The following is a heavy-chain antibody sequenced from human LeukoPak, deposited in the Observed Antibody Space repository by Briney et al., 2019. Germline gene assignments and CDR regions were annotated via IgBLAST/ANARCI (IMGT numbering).Heavy chain of an antibody. CDR2: INPSGDST. Sequence: ASVKVSCKASGDTFTSYYMHWVRQAPGQGLEWMGLINPSGDSTSYAQKFQGRVTMTRDMPTDTVYMELSSLRSEDTAVYYCARERVGRLVAPFDYWGQGTLATVSS. CDR1: GDTFTSYY. D-gene: IGHD2-8*02. V-gene: IGHV1-46*01. J-gene: IGHJ4*02. CDR3: ARERVGRLVAPFDY.